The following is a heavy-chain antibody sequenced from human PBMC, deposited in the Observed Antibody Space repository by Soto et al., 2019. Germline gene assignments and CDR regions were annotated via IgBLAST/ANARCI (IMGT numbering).Heavy chain of an antibody. CDR3: ARVISSSSSLGLHYYYYGLDV. J-gene: IGHJ6*02. CDR1: GDSISSRSYY. Sequence: QLQLQESGPGLVKPSETLSLTCTVSGDSISSRSYYWAWIRQPPGKGLEWIGSIYYSGSTYFNPSLSSRVTMSVATSKSQFSLKLSSVTAADRAVYYCARVISSSSSLGLHYYYYGLDVWGQGTTVTVSS. D-gene: IGHD6-6*01. CDR2: IYYSGST. V-gene: IGHV4-39*01.